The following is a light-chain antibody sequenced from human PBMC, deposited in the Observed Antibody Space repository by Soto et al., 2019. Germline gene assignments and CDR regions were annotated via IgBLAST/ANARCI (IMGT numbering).Light chain of an antibody. CDR2: AAS. J-gene: IGKJ2*01. Sequence: EIVLTQSPGTLSLSPGERATLSCRASQSISSSYLAWYQQKPGQAPRLLIYAASSRATGIPDWFSGSGSATYFSVTISRLEPEEFAVYYGQQYCSSSYTFGQGTQLEIK. CDR1: QSISSSY. CDR3: QQYCSSSYT. V-gene: IGKV3-20*01.